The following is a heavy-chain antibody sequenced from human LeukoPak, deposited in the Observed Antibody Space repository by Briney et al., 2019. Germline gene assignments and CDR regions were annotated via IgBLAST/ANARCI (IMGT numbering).Heavy chain of an antibody. J-gene: IGHJ5*01. V-gene: IGHV3-23*01. D-gene: IGHD3-10*01. Sequence: GGSLRLSCAASGFTFSSYAVSWVRQAPGKGLEWVSTISGSGGSTYYADSVKGQFTISRDKSKNTLYLQMNSLRAEDTAVYYCARGVNYHASGSYFRDWFDSWGQGTLVTVSS. CDR1: GFTFSSYA. CDR3: ARGVNYHASGSYFRDWFDS. CDR2: ISGSGGST.